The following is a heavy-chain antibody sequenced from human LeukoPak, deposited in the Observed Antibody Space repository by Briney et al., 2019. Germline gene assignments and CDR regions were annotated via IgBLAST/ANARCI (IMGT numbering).Heavy chain of an antibody. V-gene: IGHV3-30*19. D-gene: IGHD2-2*01. J-gene: IGHJ5*02. CDR2: ISYDGSNK. Sequence: PGGSLRLSCAASGFTFSDYGMHWVRQAPGKGLEWVAVISYDGSNKYYADSVKGRFTISRDNSKNTLYLQMNSLRAEDTAVYYCASSPGIVVVPAAAPGGVDPWGQGTLVTVSS. CDR1: GFTFSDYG. CDR3: ASSPGIVVVPAAAPGGVDP.